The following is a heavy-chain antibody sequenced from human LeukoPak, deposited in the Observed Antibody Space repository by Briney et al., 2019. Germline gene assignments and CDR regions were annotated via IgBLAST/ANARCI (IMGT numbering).Heavy chain of an antibody. D-gene: IGHD3-3*01. CDR3: ARVSDFWSGYFDY. Sequence: KPSETLSLTCTVSGGSISSYYWSWIRQPPGKGLEWIGYIYYSGSTNYNPSLKSRVTISVDTSKNQFSLKLSSVTAADTAVYYCARVSDFWSGYFDYWGQGTLVTVSS. CDR1: GGSISSYY. V-gene: IGHV4-59*01. CDR2: IYYSGST. J-gene: IGHJ4*02.